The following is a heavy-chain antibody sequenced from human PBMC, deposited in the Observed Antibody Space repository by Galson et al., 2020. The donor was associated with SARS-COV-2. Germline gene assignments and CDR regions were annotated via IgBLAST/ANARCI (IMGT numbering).Heavy chain of an antibody. CDR3: ARVPLRVWYFDL. CDR2: IYYSGST. Sequence: SQTLSLTCTVSGGSISSGGYYWSWIRQHPGKGMEWTGYIYYSGSTYYNPSLKSRVTISVDTSKNQFSLKLSSVTAADTAVYYCARVPLRVWYFDLWGRGTLVTVSS. V-gene: IGHV4-31*03. D-gene: IGHD3-16*02. CDR1: GGSISSGGYY. J-gene: IGHJ2*01.